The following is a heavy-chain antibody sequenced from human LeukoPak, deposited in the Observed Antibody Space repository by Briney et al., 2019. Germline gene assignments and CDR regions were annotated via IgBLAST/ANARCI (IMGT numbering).Heavy chain of an antibody. D-gene: IGHD3-9*01. CDR3: AKDTFYDILTGYNNWFDP. V-gene: IGHV3-9*01. CDR2: ISWNSGSI. CDR1: GFTFSSYS. J-gene: IGHJ5*02. Sequence: GGSLRLSCAASGFTFSSYSMNWVRQAPGKGPEWVSGISWNSGSIGYADSVKGRFTISRDNAKNSLCLQMNSLRAEDTALYYCAKDTFYDILTGYNNWFDPWGQGTLVTVSS.